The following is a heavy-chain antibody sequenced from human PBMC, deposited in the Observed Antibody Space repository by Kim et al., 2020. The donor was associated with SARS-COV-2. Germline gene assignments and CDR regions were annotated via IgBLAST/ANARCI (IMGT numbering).Heavy chain of an antibody. J-gene: IGHJ4*02. Sequence: KFQGRVTMTRDTSTSTVYMELSSLRSEDTAVYYCARATEIEWFGESLFDYWGQGTLVTVSS. V-gene: IGHV1-46*01. D-gene: IGHD3-10*01. CDR3: ARATEIEWFGESLFDY.